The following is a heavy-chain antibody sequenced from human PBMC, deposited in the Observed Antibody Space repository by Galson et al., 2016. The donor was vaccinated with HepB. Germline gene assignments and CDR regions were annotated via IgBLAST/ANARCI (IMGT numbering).Heavy chain of an antibody. J-gene: IGHJ4*02. Sequence: QSGAEVKKPGESLKIPCKGSGYSFTSYWIGWVRQMPGKGLEWMGIIYPGDSDTRYSPSFQGRVTISADKTISAADLQWSSLKASDTAMYYCARRGLYSTTFDYWGQGTLVTVSS. CDR1: GYSFTSYW. CDR2: IYPGDSDT. V-gene: IGHV5-51*01. D-gene: IGHD2/OR15-2a*01. CDR3: ARRGLYSTTFDY.